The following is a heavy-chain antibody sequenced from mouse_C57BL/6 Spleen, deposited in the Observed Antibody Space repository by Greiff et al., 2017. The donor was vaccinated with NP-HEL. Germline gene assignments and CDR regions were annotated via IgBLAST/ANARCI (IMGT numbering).Heavy chain of an antibody. CDR2: INPYNGGT. CDR1: GYTFTDYY. D-gene: IGHD2-12*01. V-gene: IGHV1-19*01. CDR3: ARLREWYFDV. J-gene: IGHJ1*03. Sequence: VQLKQSGPVLVKPGASVKMSCKASGYTFTDYYMNWVKQSHGKSLEWIGVINPYNGGTSYNQKFKGKATLTVDKSSSTAYMELNSLTSEDSAVYYCARLREWYFDVWGTGTTVTVSS.